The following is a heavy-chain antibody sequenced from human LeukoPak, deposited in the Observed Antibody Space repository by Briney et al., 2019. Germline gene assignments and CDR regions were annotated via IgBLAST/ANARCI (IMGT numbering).Heavy chain of an antibody. D-gene: IGHD3-10*01. J-gene: IGHJ6*03. CDR3: ARGSPPFTMVRWIYYYYMDV. CDR1: GGSISSGSYY. CDR2: IYTSGST. V-gene: IGHV4-61*02. Sequence: SETLSLTCTVSGGSISSGSYYWSWIRQPAGKGLEWIGRIYTSGSTNYNPSLKSRVTISVDTSKNQFSLKLSSVTAADTAVYYCARGSPPFTMVRWIYYYYMDVWGKGTTVTVSS.